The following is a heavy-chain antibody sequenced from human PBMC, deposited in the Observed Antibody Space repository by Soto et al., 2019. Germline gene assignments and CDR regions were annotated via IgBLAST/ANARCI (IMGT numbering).Heavy chain of an antibody. J-gene: IGHJ3*02. CDR2: ITKTGRST. CDR3: TKDAEAYDFAFDK. V-gene: IGHV3-23*01. Sequence: EEQLLESGGVLVQPGGSLRLTCAASGFAFSNFAMSWVRQAPGKGLEWVSGITKTGRSTFIADSVRGRFTISRDNLKNIMYLQMNSLRVDDTALYYCTKDAEAYDFAFDKWGQGTMVTVTS. CDR1: GFAFSNFA. D-gene: IGHD3-3*01.